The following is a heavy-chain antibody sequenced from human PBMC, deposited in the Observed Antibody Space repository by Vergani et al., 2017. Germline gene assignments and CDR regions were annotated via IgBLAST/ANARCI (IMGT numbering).Heavy chain of an antibody. CDR1: GYTFTSYA. J-gene: IGHJ6*03. Sequence: QVQLVQSGAEVKKPGASVKVSCKASGYTFTSYAMHWARQAPGQRLEWMGWINTGNGNTKYSQKFQGRVTITRDTSASTAYMELSSLRSEDTAVYYCARDRCSSTSCYDYYYYMDVWGKGTTVTVSS. D-gene: IGHD2-2*01. CDR2: INTGNGNT. V-gene: IGHV1-3*04. CDR3: ARDRCSSTSCYDYYYYMDV.